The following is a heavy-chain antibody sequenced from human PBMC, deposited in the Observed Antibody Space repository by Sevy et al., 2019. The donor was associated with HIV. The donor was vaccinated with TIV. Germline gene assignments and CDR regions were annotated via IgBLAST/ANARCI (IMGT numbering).Heavy chain of an antibody. V-gene: IGHV3-7*03. CDR1: GFTFSTYW. D-gene: IGHD6-6*01. J-gene: IGHJ5*02. CDR3: ARVPLITARPDNWFDP. Sequence: GGSLRLSCAASGFTFSTYWMSWVRQAPGKGLEWVANIKQDGSEKYYVDSLKGRFSISRDNAKNSLYLQMNSLRAEDTSVYYCARVPLITARPDNWFDPWGQGTLVTVSS. CDR2: IKQDGSEK.